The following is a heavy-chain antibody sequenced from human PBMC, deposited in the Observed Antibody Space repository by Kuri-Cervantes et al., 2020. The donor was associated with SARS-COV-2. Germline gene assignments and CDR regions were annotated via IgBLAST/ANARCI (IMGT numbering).Heavy chain of an antibody. D-gene: IGHD3-10*01. CDR2: VSSSGSTI. V-gene: IGHV3-11*01. CDR1: GFTFSDYY. Sequence: LSLTCAASGFTFSDYYMSWIRQAPGKGLEWVSYVSSSGSTIYYADSVKGRFTISRDNAKNSLYLQMNSLRAEDTAVYYCAREGERITMVRGVYDIWGQGTMVTVSS. J-gene: IGHJ3*02. CDR3: AREGERITMVRGVYDI.